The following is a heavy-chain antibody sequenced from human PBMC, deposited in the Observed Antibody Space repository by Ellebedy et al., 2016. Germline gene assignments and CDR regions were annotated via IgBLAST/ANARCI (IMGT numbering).Heavy chain of an antibody. V-gene: IGHV3-7*01. Sequence: GGSLRLXCAASGFTFSSYWMSWVRQAPGKGLEWVANIKQDGSEKYYVDSVKGRFTISRDNAKNSLYLQMNSLRAEDTAVYYCARGGCSSTSCLDYWGQGILVTVPS. CDR3: ARGGCSSTSCLDY. J-gene: IGHJ4*02. CDR2: IKQDGSEK. D-gene: IGHD2-2*01. CDR1: GFTFSSYW.